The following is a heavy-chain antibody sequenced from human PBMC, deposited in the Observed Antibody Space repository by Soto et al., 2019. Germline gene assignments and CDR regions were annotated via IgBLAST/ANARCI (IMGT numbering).Heavy chain of an antibody. J-gene: IGHJ4*02. D-gene: IGHD2-15*01. V-gene: IGHV3-23*01. CDR3: AKLRAKSHIAVPFDY. CDR1: GFTFGNFA. Sequence: EVHLLDSGGGLAQPGGSLKLSCATSGFTFGNFAMSWVRQAPGKGLEWVSAISGNGGSTYYADSVKGRFTISRDNSKNTLYLQMNSLTAEDTAVYLCAKLRAKSHIAVPFDYWGQGSLVTVSS. CDR2: ISGNGGST.